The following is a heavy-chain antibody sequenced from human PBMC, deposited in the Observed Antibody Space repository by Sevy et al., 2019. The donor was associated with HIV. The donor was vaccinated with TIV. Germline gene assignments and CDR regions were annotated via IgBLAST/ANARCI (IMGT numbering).Heavy chain of an antibody. CDR2: INSDGSST. J-gene: IGHJ4*02. V-gene: IGHV3-74*01. CDR1: GITLTPYW. CDR3: SRGLYYYDMRGHQEPGDY. D-gene: IGHD3-22*01. Sequence: GGSLRLSCAASGITLTPYWMHWVRQVPGKGLVWVSRINSDGSSTSYAESVKGRFTISRDNGKNTLYLQMKSLRVEDTAVYCCSRGLYYYDMRGHQEPGDYWGQGVLVTVSS.